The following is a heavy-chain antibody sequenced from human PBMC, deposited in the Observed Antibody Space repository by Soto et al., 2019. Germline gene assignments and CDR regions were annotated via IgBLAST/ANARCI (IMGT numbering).Heavy chain of an antibody. Sequence: EVQRVESGGGLVQPGGSLRLSCAASGFTLSSYSMNWVRQAPGKGLEWVSYISSSSSTIYYADSVKGRFTISRDNAKNSLYLQMNSLRAEDTAVYYCAINSYCTTGICYERYYYYMDVWGKRTTVTVSS. CDR1: GFTLSSYS. D-gene: IGHD2-8*01. CDR2: ISSSSSTI. V-gene: IGHV3-48*01. CDR3: AINSYCTTGICYERYYYYMDV. J-gene: IGHJ6*03.